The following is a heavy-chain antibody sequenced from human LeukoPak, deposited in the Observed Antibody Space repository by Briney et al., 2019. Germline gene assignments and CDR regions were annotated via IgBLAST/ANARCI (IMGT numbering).Heavy chain of an antibody. D-gene: IGHD3-9*01. CDR3: PRTAYDILTGYFQPNWFDP. J-gene: IGHJ5*02. V-gene: IGHV1-18*01. Sequence: GASVKVSCKASGYTFTNYGISWVRQAPGQGLEWMGWISGYNGNTKYAQKLQGRVTMTTDTSTSTAYMQLRSLRSDDTAVYYWPRTAYDILTGYFQPNWFDPWGQGTLVTVSS. CDR1: GYTFTNYG. CDR2: ISGYNGNT.